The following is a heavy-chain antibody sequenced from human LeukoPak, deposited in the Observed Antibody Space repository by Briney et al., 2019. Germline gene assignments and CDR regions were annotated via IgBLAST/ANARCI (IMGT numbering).Heavy chain of an antibody. CDR3: ARQYDILTGYNLGY. CDR2: IYCSGST. V-gene: IGHV4-59*08. Sequence: SETLSLTCTVSGGSISSYYWSWIRQPPGKGLEWIGYIYCSGSTNYNPSLKSRVTISVDTSKNQFSLKLSSVTAADTAVYYCARQYDILTGYNLGYWGQGTLVTVSS. J-gene: IGHJ4*02. CDR1: GGSISSYY. D-gene: IGHD3-9*01.